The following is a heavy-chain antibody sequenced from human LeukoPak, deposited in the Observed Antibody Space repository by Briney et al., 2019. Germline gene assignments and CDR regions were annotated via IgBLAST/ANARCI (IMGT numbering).Heavy chain of an antibody. V-gene: IGHV1-18*01. J-gene: IGHJ4*02. CDR3: NLVGATGGEDY. CDR2: ISAYNGNT. CDR1: GYTFTSYG. D-gene: IGHD1-26*01. Sequence: VSVKVSCKASGYTFTSYGISWVRQAPGQGLEWMGWISAYNGNTNYAQKLQGRVTMTTDTSTSTAYMELRSLRSDDTAVYYCNLVGATGGEDYWGQGTLVTVSS.